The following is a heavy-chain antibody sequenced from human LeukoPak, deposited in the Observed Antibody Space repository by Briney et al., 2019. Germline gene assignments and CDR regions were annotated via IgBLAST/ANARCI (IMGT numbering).Heavy chain of an antibody. J-gene: IGHJ4*02. CDR1: GLRLCNYW. D-gene: IGHD4-17*01. V-gene: IGHV3-7*01. CDR2: IKEDGSQN. Sequence: GGSLRLSRVVSGLRLCNYWMSWVGQAPGTGLEWVGHIKEDGSQNNYVVSVKGRFHISRDNDKNSLYLEMNSLRAEDTAVYYCVRDESAVPTFRFDYWGQGTLVAVSS. CDR3: VRDESAVPTFRFDY.